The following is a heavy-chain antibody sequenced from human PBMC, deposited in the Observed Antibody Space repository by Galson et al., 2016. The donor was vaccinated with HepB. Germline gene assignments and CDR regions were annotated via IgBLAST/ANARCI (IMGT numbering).Heavy chain of an antibody. Sequence: SVKVSCKASGDTFTSDYIHWVRQAPGQGLQWMGVINPSGRGTRYAQKFRGRLTVTRDTSTGTVYMELSGLNSEDTAVYYCARGPGNSVGFSWGQGSLITVSS. D-gene: IGHD4-23*01. CDR2: INPSGRGT. J-gene: IGHJ5*02. CDR1: GDTFTSDY. V-gene: IGHV1-46*01. CDR3: ARGPGNSVGFS.